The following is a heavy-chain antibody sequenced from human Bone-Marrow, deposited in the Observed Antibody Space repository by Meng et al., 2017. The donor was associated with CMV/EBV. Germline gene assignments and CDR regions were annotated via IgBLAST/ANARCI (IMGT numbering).Heavy chain of an antibody. Sequence: GGSLRLSCAASGFTFSSYGMHWVRQAPGKGLEWVSGISGSGGATYYADSVKGRFTMSRDNSKNTLYLQMNSLRAEDTAAYYCALDSSYYDSSRPRFDHWGQGTLVTVSS. V-gene: IGHV3-23*01. CDR3: ALDSSYYDSSRPRFDH. D-gene: IGHD3-22*01. J-gene: IGHJ4*02. CDR2: ISGSGGAT. CDR1: GFTFSSYG.